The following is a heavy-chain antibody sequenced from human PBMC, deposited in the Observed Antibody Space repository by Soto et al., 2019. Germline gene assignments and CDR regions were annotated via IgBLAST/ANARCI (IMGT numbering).Heavy chain of an antibody. V-gene: IGHV3-23*01. CDR2: LTGSSSNT. CDR3: ANGRATYGLLTHDY. CDR1: GFSFRNYA. J-gene: IGHJ4*02. D-gene: IGHD3-9*01. Sequence: PVGSLRLSCAASGFSFRNYAMSWVRQAPGKGLEWISTLTGSSSNTYYADSVKGRFAISRDNSRNTLYLQMHSLTAEDTAVYYCANGRATYGLLTHDYWGQGTLVTVSS.